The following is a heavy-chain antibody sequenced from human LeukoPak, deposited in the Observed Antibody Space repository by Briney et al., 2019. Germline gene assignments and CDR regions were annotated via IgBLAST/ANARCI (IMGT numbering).Heavy chain of an antibody. J-gene: IGHJ2*01. CDR1: GGSISSYY. D-gene: IGHD4/OR15-4a*01. V-gene: IGHV4-59*01. Sequence: SETLSLTCTVSGGSISSYYWSWIRQPPGKGLEWIGYIYYSGSTNYNPSLKSRVTISVDSSKNQFSLKLSSVTAADTAVYYCARGLTYWYFDLWGRGTLVTVSS. CDR3: ARGLTYWYFDL. CDR2: IYYSGST.